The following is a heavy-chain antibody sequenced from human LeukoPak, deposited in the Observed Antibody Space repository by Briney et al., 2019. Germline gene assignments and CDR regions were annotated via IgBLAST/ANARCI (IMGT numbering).Heavy chain of an antibody. V-gene: IGHV3-30*02. J-gene: IGHJ4*02. CDR2: IWYDGSNK. Sequence: GGSLRLSCAASGFTFSSYGMHWVRQAPGKGLEWVAVIWYDGSNKYYADSVKGRFTISRDNSKNTVFLLMDSLRVEDTAVYYCAKELKLKPFDYWGQGILVAVSS. CDR3: AKELKLKPFDY. CDR1: GFTFSSYG.